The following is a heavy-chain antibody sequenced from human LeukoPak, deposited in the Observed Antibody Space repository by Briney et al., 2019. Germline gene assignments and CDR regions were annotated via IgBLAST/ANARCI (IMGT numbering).Heavy chain of an antibody. CDR2: INHSGST. J-gene: IGHJ4*02. Sequence: PSETLSLTCAVYGGSFSCYYWSWIRQPPGKGLEWIGEINHSGSTNYNPSLKSRVTISVDTSKNQFSLKLSSVTAADTAVYYCARLSPGSIRRYFDYWGQGTLVTVSS. D-gene: IGHD3-10*01. V-gene: IGHV4-34*01. CDR1: GGSFSCYY. CDR3: ARLSPGSIRRYFDY.